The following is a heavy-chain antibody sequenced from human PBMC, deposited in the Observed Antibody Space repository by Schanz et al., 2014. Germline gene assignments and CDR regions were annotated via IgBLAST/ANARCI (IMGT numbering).Heavy chain of an antibody. CDR3: AKDSTHIDIVLVPTAIDS. CDR1: GFTFSTYA. CDR2: FIVDSGNT. Sequence: EVQLLDSGGGLVQPGGSLRLSCAASGFTFSTYAMSWVRQAPGKGLEWVSGFIVDSGNTYYAGSVKGRFTISRDNSKNTLYLHMNTLRSEDTAVYYCAKDSTHIDIVLVPTAIDSWGQGTLVTVSS. D-gene: IGHD2-2*01. V-gene: IGHV3-23*01. J-gene: IGHJ4*02.